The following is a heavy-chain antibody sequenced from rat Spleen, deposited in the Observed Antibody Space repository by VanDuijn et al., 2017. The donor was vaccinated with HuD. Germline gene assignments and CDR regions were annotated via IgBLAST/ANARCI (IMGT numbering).Heavy chain of an antibody. D-gene: IGHD4-3*01. V-gene: IGHV5-19*01. CDR3: ATEGLGRGYFDY. CDR2: ISISGGTT. CDR1: GFTFTKYG. Sequence: EVQLVESGGGLVQPGRSLKLSCAASGFTFTKYGMSWVRQAPTKGLEWVASISISGGTTYYRDSVKGRFTISRDNTKSTLYLQMDSLRSDDTATYYCATEGLGRGYFDYWGQGVMVTVSS. J-gene: IGHJ2*01.